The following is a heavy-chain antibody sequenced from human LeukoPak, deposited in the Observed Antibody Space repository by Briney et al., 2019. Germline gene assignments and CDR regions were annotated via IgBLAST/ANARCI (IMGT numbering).Heavy chain of an antibody. CDR3: ARLTAGIFDAFDI. J-gene: IGHJ3*02. CDR2: IYYTGNT. V-gene: IGHV4-39*07. CDR1: GGSISSSSYY. D-gene: IGHD2-21*02. Sequence: SETLSLTCTVSGGSISSSSYYWGWIRQPPGKGLGWIGSIYYTGNTYYNPSLKSRVTISLDTSKNQFSLKLSSVTAADTAVYYCARLTAGIFDAFDIWGQGTMVTVSS.